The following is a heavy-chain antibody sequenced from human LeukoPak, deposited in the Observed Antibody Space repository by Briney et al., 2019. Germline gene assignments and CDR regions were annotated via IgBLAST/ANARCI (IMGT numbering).Heavy chain of an antibody. J-gene: IGHJ1*01. CDR3: ARADYDILTGYYTEYFQH. CDR2: ISYDGSNK. V-gene: IGHV3-30-3*01. Sequence: PGRSLTLSCAASGFTFSSYAMHWVGQPQGKELEWVAVISYDGSNKYYADSVKGRFTISRDNSKDTLYLQMNSLRAEDTAVYYCARADYDILTGYYTEYFQHWGQGTLVTVSS. CDR1: GFTFSSYA. D-gene: IGHD3-9*01.